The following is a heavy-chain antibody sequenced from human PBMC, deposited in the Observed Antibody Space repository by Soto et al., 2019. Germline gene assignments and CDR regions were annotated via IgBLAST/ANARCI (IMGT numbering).Heavy chain of an antibody. J-gene: IGHJ6*02. Sequence: GASLKISGEGSGYMFTTYGSGWVRQISGKGLEWMGIIYPGDSDTRYSPSFQGQVTISADKSINTAYLQWSSLKASDTAMYYCARPDGDYYGSGGYGMDVWGQGTTVTVSS. CDR1: GYMFTTYG. CDR2: IYPGDSDT. D-gene: IGHD3-10*01. V-gene: IGHV5-51*01. CDR3: ARPDGDYYGSGGYGMDV.